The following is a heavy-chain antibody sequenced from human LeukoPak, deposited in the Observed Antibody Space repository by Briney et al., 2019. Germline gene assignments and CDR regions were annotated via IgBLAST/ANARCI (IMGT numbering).Heavy chain of an antibody. CDR3: ALLTVTNTMDNFDY. CDR2: IYYSGST. V-gene: IGHV4-59*01. J-gene: IGHJ4*02. CDR1: GGSISSYY. D-gene: IGHD4-17*01. Sequence: SETLSLTCTVSGGSISSYYWSWIRQPPGKGLEWIGYIYYSGSTNYNPFLKSRVTISVDTSKNQFSLKLSSVTAADTAVYYCALLTVTNTMDNFDYWGQGTLVTVSS.